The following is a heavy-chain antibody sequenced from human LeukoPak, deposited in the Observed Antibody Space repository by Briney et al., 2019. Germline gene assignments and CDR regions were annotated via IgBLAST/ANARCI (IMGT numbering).Heavy chain of an antibody. CDR2: IYYSGST. CDR1: GVSISSYY. CDR3: ARRVTMVRGSDAFDI. J-gene: IGHJ3*02. Sequence: SETLSLTCTVSGVSISSYYWSWIRQPPGKGLEWIGYIYYSGSTNYNPSLKSRVTISVDTSKNQFSLKLSSVTAADTAVYYCARRVTMVRGSDAFDIWGQGTMVTVSS. D-gene: IGHD3-10*01. V-gene: IGHV4-59*08.